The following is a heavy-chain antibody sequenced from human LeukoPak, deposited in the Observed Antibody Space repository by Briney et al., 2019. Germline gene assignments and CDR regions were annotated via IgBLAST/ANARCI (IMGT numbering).Heavy chain of an antibody. J-gene: IGHJ4*02. CDR2: INLDGTEE. CDR1: GFVFSTYW. Sequence: GGSLRLSCAASGFVFSTYWMTWVRQTPGKGLEWVANINLDGTEEHYVDSSLKGRFTISRDNAKNSLYLQMTSLRVEDTAVYYCASGRHDFLHWGQGTLVTVSS. V-gene: IGHV3-7*01. D-gene: IGHD3/OR15-3a*01. CDR3: ASGRHDFLH.